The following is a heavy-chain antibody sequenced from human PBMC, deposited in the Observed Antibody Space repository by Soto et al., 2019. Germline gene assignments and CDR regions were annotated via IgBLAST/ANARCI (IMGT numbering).Heavy chain of an antibody. Sequence: QVQLQESGPGLVKPSETLSLTCTVSGDSVSSGNYYWTWIRQPPGGGLEWIGYIHSSGSTIYNPSLKSRVIISADTSKTHFSLKLTSVTAADTAVYYCARGQQLVYFDYWGQGTLVTVSS. D-gene: IGHD6-13*01. CDR2: IHSSGST. J-gene: IGHJ4*02. V-gene: IGHV4-61*03. CDR3: ARGQQLVYFDY. CDR1: GDSVSSGNYY.